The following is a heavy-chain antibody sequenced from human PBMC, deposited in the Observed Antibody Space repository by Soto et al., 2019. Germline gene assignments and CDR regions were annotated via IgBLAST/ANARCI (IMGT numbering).Heavy chain of an antibody. CDR2: INHSGST. CDR1: GGNFSGYY. D-gene: IGHD3-10*01. V-gene: IGHV4-34*01. Sequence: SETLSLTSAVYGGNFSGYYWSWIRQPPGKGLEWIGEINHSGSTNYNPSLKSRVTISVDTSKNQFSLKLSSVTAADTAVYYCARRVVRAVTKSNWFDPWGQGTLVTVSS. J-gene: IGHJ5*02. CDR3: ARRVVRAVTKSNWFDP.